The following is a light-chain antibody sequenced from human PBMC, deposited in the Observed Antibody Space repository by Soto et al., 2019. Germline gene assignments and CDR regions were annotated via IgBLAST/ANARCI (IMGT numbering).Light chain of an antibody. Sequence: QSALTQPASVSGSPGQSITISCTGSSSDVGGYNYVSWYQHHPGKAPKLMIYDVSNRPSGVSNRFSGSKSGNTASLTISGLQDEDEADYYCSSYTITNTLVFGGGTKLTVL. J-gene: IGLJ3*02. CDR2: DVS. V-gene: IGLV2-14*01. CDR1: SSDVGGYNY. CDR3: SSYTITNTLV.